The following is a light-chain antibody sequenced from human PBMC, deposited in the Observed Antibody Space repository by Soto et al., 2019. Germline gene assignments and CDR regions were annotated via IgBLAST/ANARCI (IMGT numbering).Light chain of an antibody. CDR2: DVS. CDR3: NSFATTSTFF. J-gene: IGLJ1*01. Sequence: SVVTQPASVSGSPGQSITISCTGTSSDVGAFNSVSWYQHHPGKAPKLMLYDVSIRPSGISNRFSGSKSGNTASLTISGLQAEDEADYYCNSFATTSTFFFGTGTKVTVL. CDR1: SSDVGAFNS. V-gene: IGLV2-14*03.